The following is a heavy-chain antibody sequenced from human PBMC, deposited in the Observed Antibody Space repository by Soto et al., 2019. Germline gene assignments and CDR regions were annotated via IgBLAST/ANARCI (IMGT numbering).Heavy chain of an antibody. CDR2: IYYSGST. CDR1: GGSISSGGYY. V-gene: IGHV4-31*02. D-gene: IGHD1-26*01. Sequence: PSETLSLTCTVSGGSISSGGYYWSWIRQHPGKGLEWIGYIYYSGSTYYNPSLKSRVTISVDTSKNQFSLKLSSVTAADTAVYYCARDRGLLRSYYYYGMDVWGQGTTVTVSS. J-gene: IGHJ6*02. CDR3: ARDRGLLRSYYYYGMDV.